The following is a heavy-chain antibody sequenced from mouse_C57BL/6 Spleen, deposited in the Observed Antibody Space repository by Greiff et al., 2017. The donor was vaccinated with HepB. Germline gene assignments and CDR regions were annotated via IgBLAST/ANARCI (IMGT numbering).Heavy chain of an antibody. CDR2: INPYNGGT. CDR1: GYTFTDYY. J-gene: IGHJ4*01. CDR3: ARERGTGYAMDY. D-gene: IGHD3-3*01. Sequence: EVQLQQSGPVLVKPGASVKMSCKASGYTFTDYYMNWVKQSHGKSLEWIGVINPYNGGTSYNQKFKGKATLTVDKSSSTAYMELNSLTSEDSAVYYCARERGTGYAMDYWGQGTSVTVSS. V-gene: IGHV1-19*01.